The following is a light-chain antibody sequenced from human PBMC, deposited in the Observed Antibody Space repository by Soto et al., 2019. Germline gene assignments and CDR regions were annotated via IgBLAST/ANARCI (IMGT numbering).Light chain of an antibody. CDR3: LQHNTYPFA. V-gene: IGKV1-17*01. Sequence: DIQMTQSPSSLSASVGDRVTITCRTSQDIRNDLGWNQQKPGKAPKRMIYGVFNLQSGVPSRFIGSRSVAQFTLTISILQPEDLATDYCLQHNTYPFAFGPGNKVAS. CDR1: QDIRND. J-gene: IGKJ3*01. CDR2: GVF.